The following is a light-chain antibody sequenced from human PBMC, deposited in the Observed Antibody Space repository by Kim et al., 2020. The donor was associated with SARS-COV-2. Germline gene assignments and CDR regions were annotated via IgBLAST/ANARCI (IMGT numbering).Light chain of an antibody. J-gene: IGKJ1*01. V-gene: IGKV3-20*01. Sequence: PGQSATLSGRASQNSSSSYLAWYQQKPGQTPRLLMYGASNRATGIPDRFSGSGSGADFTLTISRLEPEDFAVYYCQQYGSSPRTFGQGTKVDIK. CDR1: QNSSSSY. CDR2: GAS. CDR3: QQYGSSPRT.